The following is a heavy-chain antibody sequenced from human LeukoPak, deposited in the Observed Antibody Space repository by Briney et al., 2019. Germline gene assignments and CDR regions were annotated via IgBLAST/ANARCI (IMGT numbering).Heavy chain of an antibody. D-gene: IGHD6-13*01. Sequence: ASVKVSCKASGYTFTSYGISWVRQAPGQGLEWMGWISAYNGNTNYAQKLQGRVTMTTDTSTSTAYRELSSLRSEDTAVYYCARGAGYSIINWFDPWGQGTLVTVSS. J-gene: IGHJ5*02. CDR2: ISAYNGNT. CDR3: ARGAGYSIINWFDP. CDR1: GYTFTSYG. V-gene: IGHV1-18*01.